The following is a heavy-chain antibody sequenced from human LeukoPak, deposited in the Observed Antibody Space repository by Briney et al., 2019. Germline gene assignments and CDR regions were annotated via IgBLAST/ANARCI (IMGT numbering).Heavy chain of an antibody. CDR1: GFTFSSYA. CDR3: ARASAAAGTYWFDP. V-gene: IGHV3-64*01. J-gene: IGHJ5*02. CDR2: ISSNGGST. D-gene: IGHD6-13*01. Sequence: GSLRLSCAASGFTFSSYAMHWVRQAPGKGLEYVSAISSNGGSTYYANSVKGRFTISRDNSKNTLYLQMGSLRAEDMAVYYCARASAAAGTYWFDPWGQGTLVTVSS.